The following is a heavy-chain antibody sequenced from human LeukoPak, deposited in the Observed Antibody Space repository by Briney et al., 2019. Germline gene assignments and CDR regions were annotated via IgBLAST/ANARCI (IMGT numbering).Heavy chain of an antibody. Sequence: GGSLTLSCSASGFTFSSFDMYWVRQAPGKGLEYVSDISGDGSSTYYADSVKGRFTISRDNSRNTLYLQMRSLRVEDTAVYYCVKDFRGIPIDYWGQGTLVTVSS. CDR1: GFTFSSFD. CDR3: VKDFRGIPIDY. CDR2: ISGDGSST. J-gene: IGHJ4*02. V-gene: IGHV3-64D*06. D-gene: IGHD3-10*01.